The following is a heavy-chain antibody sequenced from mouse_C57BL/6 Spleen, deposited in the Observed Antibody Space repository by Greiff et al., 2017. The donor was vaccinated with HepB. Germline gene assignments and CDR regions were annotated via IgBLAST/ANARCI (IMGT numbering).Heavy chain of an antibody. CDR1: GYGFSSSW. Sequence: VQLQQSGPELVKPGASVKISCKASGYGFSSSWMNWVKQRPGKGLEWIGRIYPGDGDTNYNGKFKGKATLTADKSSSTAYMQLSSLTSEDSAVYFCARGRDGYYAMDYWGQGTSVTVSS. CDR2: IYPGDGDT. V-gene: IGHV1-82*01. J-gene: IGHJ4*01. CDR3: ARGRDGYYAMDY. D-gene: IGHD3-3*01.